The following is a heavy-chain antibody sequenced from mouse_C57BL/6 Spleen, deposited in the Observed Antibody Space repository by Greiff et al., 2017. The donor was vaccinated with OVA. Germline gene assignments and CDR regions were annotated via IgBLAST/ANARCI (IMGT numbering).Heavy chain of an antibody. J-gene: IGHJ3*01. CDR1: GFTFSDYY. Sequence: EVMLVESEGGLVQPGSSMKLSCTASGFTFSDYYMAWVRQVPEKGLEWVANINYDGSSTYYLDSLKSRFIISRDNAKNILYLQMSSLKSEDTATYYCARDEDSQFAYWGQGTLVTVSA. CDR2: INYDGSST. CDR3: ARDEDSQFAY. V-gene: IGHV5-16*01.